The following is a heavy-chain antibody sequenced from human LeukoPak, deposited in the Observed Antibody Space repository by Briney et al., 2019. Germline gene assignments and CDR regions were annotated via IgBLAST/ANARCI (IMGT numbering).Heavy chain of an antibody. CDR1: GGSISSYY. CDR2: IYTSGST. J-gene: IGHJ4*02. CDR3: ARSPYCSSTSCPSDY. V-gene: IGHV4-4*07. D-gene: IGHD2-2*01. Sequence: SETLSLTCTVSGGSISSYYWSWIRQPAGKGLEWIGRIYTSGSTNYNPSLKSRVTMSVDTSKNQFSLKLSSVTAADTAVYYCARSPYCSSTSCPSDYWGQGTLVTVSS.